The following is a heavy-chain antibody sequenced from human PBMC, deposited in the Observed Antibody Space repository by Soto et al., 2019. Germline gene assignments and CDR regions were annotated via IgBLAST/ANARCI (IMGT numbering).Heavy chain of an antibody. V-gene: IGHV4-39*01. CDR3: ARRWYYDFWSGYSRGYYFDY. CDR2: IYYSGST. CDR1: GGSISSSSYY. Sequence: SETLSLTCTVSGGSISSSSYYWGWIRQPPGKGLEWIGSIYYSGSTYYNPSLKSRVTISVDTSKNQFSLKLSSVTAADTAVYYCARRWYYDFWSGYSRGYYFDYWGQGTLVT. J-gene: IGHJ4*02. D-gene: IGHD3-3*01.